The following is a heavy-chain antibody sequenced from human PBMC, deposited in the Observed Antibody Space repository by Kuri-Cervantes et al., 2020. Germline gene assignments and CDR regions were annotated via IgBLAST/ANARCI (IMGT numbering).Heavy chain of an antibody. CDR2: ISYDGSNK. V-gene: IGHV3-30-3*01. CDR1: GFTFSSYA. Sequence: GGSLRLSCAASGFTFSSYAMHWVRQAPGKGLEWVAVISYDGSNKYYADSVKGRFTISRDNAKNSLYLQMNSLRDEDTAVYYCARDPWLLLPYGMDVWGQGTTVTVSS. CDR3: ARDPWLLLPYGMDV. J-gene: IGHJ6*02. D-gene: IGHD3-22*01.